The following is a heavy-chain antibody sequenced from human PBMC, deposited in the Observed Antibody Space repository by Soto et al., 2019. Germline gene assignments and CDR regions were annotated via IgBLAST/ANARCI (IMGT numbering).Heavy chain of an antibody. Sequence: EVQLLESGGDMVQPGGSLRLSCAASGFTFSNYAMTWVRQAPGKGLEWVSGISGSGGSTYYADSVNGRFTISRDNSQNTLYLQMNSLSTEDTAVYYCAKDELAVPIYYFDFCGQGTLVTVSS. CDR1: GFTFSNYA. CDR2: ISGSGGST. D-gene: IGHD6-19*01. CDR3: AKDELAVPIYYFDF. J-gene: IGHJ4*02. V-gene: IGHV3-23*01.